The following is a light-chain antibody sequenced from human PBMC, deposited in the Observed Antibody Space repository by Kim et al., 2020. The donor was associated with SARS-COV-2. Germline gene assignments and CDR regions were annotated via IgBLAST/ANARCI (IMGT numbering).Light chain of an antibody. CDR2: QDR. V-gene: IGLV3-1*01. J-gene: IGLJ3*02. CDR1: KLGDKY. CDR3: QAWDSITAV. Sequence: SVSPGQTASITCSGDKLGDKYACWYQQKPGQSPVLVIYQDRKRPSGIPERFSGSNSGTTATLTISGTQAMDEADYYCQAWDSITAVFGGGTQLTVL.